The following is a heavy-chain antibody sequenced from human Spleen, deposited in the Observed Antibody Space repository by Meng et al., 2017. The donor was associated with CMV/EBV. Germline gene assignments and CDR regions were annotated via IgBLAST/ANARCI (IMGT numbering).Heavy chain of an antibody. D-gene: IGHD3-9*01. V-gene: IGHV3-15*01. CDR3: TKTGNYWLGGMDV. Sequence: GGSLRLSCAASGFTFSSYSMSWVRQAPGKGLEWVGRIKSKTDGGTTDYGAPVKGRFNISRDNSKNTLYLQMNSLKTEDTAVYYCTKTGNYWLGGMDVWGQGTTVTVSS. CDR2: IKSKTDGGTT. J-gene: IGHJ6*02. CDR1: GFTFSSYS.